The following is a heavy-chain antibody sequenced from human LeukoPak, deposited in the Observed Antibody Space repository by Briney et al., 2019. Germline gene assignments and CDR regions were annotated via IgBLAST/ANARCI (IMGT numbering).Heavy chain of an antibody. CDR2: ITYTGST. CDR1: VDSIRDYY. V-gene: IGHV4-59*01. CDR3: ARALGVLSGVFDL. Sequence: SETLSLTCNVSVDSIRDYYWSWVRQPPGKGLEWIGYITYTGSTNYNPSLKSRLTMSIDTSNKRFSLSLSSVTSADTAVYFCARALGVLSGVFDLWGQGAMVIVSS. D-gene: IGHD3-10*01. J-gene: IGHJ3*01.